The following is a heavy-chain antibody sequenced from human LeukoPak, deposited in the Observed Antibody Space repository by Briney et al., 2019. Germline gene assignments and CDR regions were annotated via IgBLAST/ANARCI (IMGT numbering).Heavy chain of an antibody. V-gene: IGHV1-46*01. CDR3: ARDNRMKAADY. CDR2: INPSGGST. CDR1: GYTFTTYY. Sequence: ASVKVSCKASGYTFTTYYVHWVRQAPGQGLEWMGIINPSGGSTTYAQKFRGRLTMTRDMSTSTVYMELSSLRSEDTAVYYCARDNRMKAADYWGQGTLVTVSS. D-gene: IGHD2-15*01. J-gene: IGHJ4*02.